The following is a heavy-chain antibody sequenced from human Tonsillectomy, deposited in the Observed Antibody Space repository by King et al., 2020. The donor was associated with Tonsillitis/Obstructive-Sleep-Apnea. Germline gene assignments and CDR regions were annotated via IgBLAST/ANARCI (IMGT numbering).Heavy chain of an antibody. D-gene: IGHD3-16*02. CDR3: ARGAYDYIWGSYRSYSFDY. V-gene: IGHV4-34*01. Sequence: VQLQQWGAGLLKPSETLSLPCAVYGGSFSGYYWSWIRQPPGKGLEWIGEINHSGSTNYNPSLKSRVTISVDTSKNQFSLKLSSVTAADTAVYYCARGAYDYIWGSYRSYSFDYWGQGTLVTVSS. J-gene: IGHJ4*02. CDR2: INHSGST. CDR1: GGSFSGYY.